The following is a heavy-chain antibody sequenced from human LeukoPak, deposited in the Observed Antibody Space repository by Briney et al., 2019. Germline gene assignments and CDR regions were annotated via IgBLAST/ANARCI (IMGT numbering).Heavy chain of an antibody. J-gene: IGHJ4*02. CDR3: ARVIYYGSGRYWEKKRYFDN. V-gene: IGHV4-30-2*01. Sequence: SQTLSLTCAVSGGSVSSGGYSWSWIRQPPGKGLEWIGYIYHSGSTYYNPSLKSRVTISVDRSKNQFSLKLSSVTAADTAVYYCARVIYYGSGRYWEKKRYFDNWGQGTLVTVSS. D-gene: IGHD3-10*01. CDR1: GGSVSSGGYS. CDR2: IYHSGST.